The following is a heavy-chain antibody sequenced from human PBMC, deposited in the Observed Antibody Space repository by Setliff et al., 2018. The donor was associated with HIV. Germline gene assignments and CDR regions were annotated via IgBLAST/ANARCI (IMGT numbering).Heavy chain of an antibody. J-gene: IGHJ5*01. CDR1: GGSISSGTYY. Sequence: NPSETLSLTCTVSGGSISSGTYYWSWIRQPAGKGLEWIGHIYTDGSTNFNPSLRSRVTISADTPKNQLSLKLTSVTAADTAVYYCAMLDTSDYFRNNWFDSWGQGTLVTVS. CDR2: IYTDGST. CDR3: AMLDTSDYFRNNWFDS. D-gene: IGHD3-22*01. V-gene: IGHV4-61*09.